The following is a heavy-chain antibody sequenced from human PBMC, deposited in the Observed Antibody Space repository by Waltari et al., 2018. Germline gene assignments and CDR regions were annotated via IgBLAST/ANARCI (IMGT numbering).Heavy chain of an antibody. CDR2: IYSGGST. Sequence: EVQLVESGGGLIQPGGSLRLSCAASGFPVSSNYMRWVRQATGKGLEWVSVIYSGGSTYYADSVKGRFTISRDNAKNSLYLQMNSLRAEDTAVYYCARDPPPSSSWYRGGWDWGQGTLVTVSS. CDR3: ARDPPPSSSWYRGGWD. D-gene: IGHD6-13*01. J-gene: IGHJ4*02. V-gene: IGHV3-53*01. CDR1: GFPVSSNY.